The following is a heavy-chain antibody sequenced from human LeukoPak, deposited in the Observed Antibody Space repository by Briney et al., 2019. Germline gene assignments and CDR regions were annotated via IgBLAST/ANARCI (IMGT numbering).Heavy chain of an antibody. V-gene: IGHV1-2*02. CDR2: INPNSGGT. J-gene: IGHJ5*02. CDR3: ARGKGDIVVVPAAMRENWFDP. Sequence: ASVKVSCKASGYTFTGYYMHWVRQAPGHGLEWMGWINPNSGGTNYAQKFQGRVTMTRDTSISTAYMELSRLRSDDTAVYYCARGKGDIVVVPAAMRENWFDPWGQGTLVAVSS. CDR1: GYTFTGYY. D-gene: IGHD2-2*01.